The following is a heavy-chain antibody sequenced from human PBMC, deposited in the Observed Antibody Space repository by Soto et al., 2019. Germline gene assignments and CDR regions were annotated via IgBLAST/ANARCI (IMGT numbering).Heavy chain of an antibody. D-gene: IGHD3-22*01. CDR3: ASGFYDSRGYSEAFDI. Sequence: SETLSLTCAVSGGSISGDHWNWVRQPPGKGLEWIAYVSSSGSTKYNPSLKSRVTISIDTTKNQFSLRLSSVTAADTAVYYCASGFYDSRGYSEAFDIWGQGTKVTVSS. J-gene: IGHJ3*02. CDR2: VSSSGST. V-gene: IGHV4-59*01. CDR1: GGSISGDH.